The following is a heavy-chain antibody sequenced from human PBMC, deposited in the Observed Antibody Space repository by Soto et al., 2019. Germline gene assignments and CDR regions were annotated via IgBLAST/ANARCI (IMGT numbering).Heavy chain of an antibody. J-gene: IGHJ6*02. CDR2: ISSSGGAI. CDR3: ARDHGGSTWFVGVYYFFGMDV. CDR1: GFIFSDYT. V-gene: IGHV3-48*02. Sequence: EVQLVESGGDLVQPGGSLRLSCAASGFIFSDYTMTWVRQAPGRGLEFVSPISSSGGAIFYAESVKGRFTVSRDNAKNSLYLQMNSLRDEDTAVYFCARDHGGSTWFVGVYYFFGMDVWGQGTAVTVSS. D-gene: IGHD6-13*01.